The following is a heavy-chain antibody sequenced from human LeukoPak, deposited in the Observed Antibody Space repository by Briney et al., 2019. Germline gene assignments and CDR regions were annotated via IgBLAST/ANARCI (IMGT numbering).Heavy chain of an antibody. CDR1: GFTFSSYA. V-gene: IGHV3-66*01. D-gene: IGHD4/OR15-4a*01. CDR3: ARDPPAVRTNTYA. Sequence: GGSLRLSCAASGFTFSSYAMNWVRQAPGKGLEWLSLIYSVGDKHYADSVKGRFTIPRDSSKNTLYLQMNSLRAEDTAVYYCARDPPAVRTNTYAWGQGTLVTVSS. J-gene: IGHJ5*02. CDR2: IYSVGDK.